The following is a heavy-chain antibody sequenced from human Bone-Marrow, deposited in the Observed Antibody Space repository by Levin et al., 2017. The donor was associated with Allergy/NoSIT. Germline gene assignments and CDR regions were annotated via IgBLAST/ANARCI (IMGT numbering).Heavy chain of an antibody. V-gene: IGHV5-51*01. Sequence: GESLKISCKGSGYNFASYWIGWVRQMPGKGLEWMGIIYPGDSDTRYSPSFQGQVIISADKSISTAYLQWSSLKASDTGMYYCARPRDNNYYYGMDVWGQGTTVTVSS. CDR2: IYPGDSDT. CDR3: ARPRDNNYYYGMDV. J-gene: IGHJ6*02. CDR1: GYNFASYW. D-gene: IGHD1-1*01.